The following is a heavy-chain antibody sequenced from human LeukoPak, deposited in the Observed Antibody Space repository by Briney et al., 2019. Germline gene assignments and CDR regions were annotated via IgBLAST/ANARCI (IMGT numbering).Heavy chain of an antibody. D-gene: IGHD2-2*02. V-gene: IGHV4-4*09. CDR1: GGTISSYY. CDR2: IYTSGST. CDR3: ARHDGYCSSTSCYNNWFDP. J-gene: IGHJ5*02. Sequence: SETLSLTCTVSGGTISSYYWSWIRQPPGKGLEWIGYIYTSGSTNYNPSLKSRVTISVDTSKNQFSLKLSSVTAADTAVYYCARHDGYCSSTSCYNNWFDPWGQGTLVTVSS.